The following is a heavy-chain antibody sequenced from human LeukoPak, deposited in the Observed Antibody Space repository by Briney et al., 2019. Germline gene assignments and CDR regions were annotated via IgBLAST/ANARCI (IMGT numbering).Heavy chain of an antibody. Sequence: GRSLRLSCAASGFTFSSYGMHWVRQAPGNGLEWVAVISYDGSNKYYADSVKGRFTISRDNSKNTLYLQMNSLRAEDTAVYYCAAIPGATDAFDIWGQGTMVTVSS. V-gene: IGHV3-30*03. D-gene: IGHD1-26*01. CDR3: AAIPGATDAFDI. CDR1: GFTFSSYG. J-gene: IGHJ3*02. CDR2: ISYDGSNK.